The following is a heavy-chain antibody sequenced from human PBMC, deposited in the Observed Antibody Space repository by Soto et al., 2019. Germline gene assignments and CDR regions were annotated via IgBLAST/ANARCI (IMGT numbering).Heavy chain of an antibody. D-gene: IGHD3-10*01. CDR1: GFTFSSYG. CDR3: VSLTDGSGSSLFGMDV. J-gene: IGHJ6*02. Sequence: GGSLRLSCAASGFTFSSYGMHWVRQAPGKGLEWVAVIWYDGSNKYYADSVKGRFTISRDNSKNTLYLQMNSLRAEDTAVYYCVSLTDGSGSSLFGMDVWGQGTTVTVSS. CDR2: IWYDGSNK. V-gene: IGHV3-33*01.